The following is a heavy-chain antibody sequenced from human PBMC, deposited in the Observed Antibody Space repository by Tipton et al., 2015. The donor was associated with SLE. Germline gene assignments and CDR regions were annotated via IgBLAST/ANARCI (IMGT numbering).Heavy chain of an antibody. CDR3: ARTSTYYDFWSGSYYYYYYMDV. Sequence: TLSLTCTVSGDSISSSSYYWGWIRQPPGKGLEWIGSIYYSGSTYYNPSLKSRVTISVDTSKNQFSLKLSSVTAADTAVYYCARTSTYYDFWSGSYYYYYYMDVWGKGTTVTVSS. D-gene: IGHD3-3*01. CDR2: IYYSGST. CDR1: GDSISSSSYY. J-gene: IGHJ6*03. V-gene: IGHV4-39*01.